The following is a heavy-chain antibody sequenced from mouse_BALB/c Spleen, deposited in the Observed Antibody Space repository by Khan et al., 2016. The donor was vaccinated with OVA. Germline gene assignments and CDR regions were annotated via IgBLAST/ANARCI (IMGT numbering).Heavy chain of an antibody. CDR3: VRSSGYYVDY. CDR1: GFTFNTYA. Sequence: EVELVESGGGLVQPKGSLKLACAASGFTFNTYAMNWVRQAPGKGLEWVARIRNKSNNYATYYADSVKDRFTISRDDSQTMLYLQMSNLKTEDTAMYYCVRSSGYYVDYWGQGTTLTVSS. J-gene: IGHJ2*01. CDR2: IRNKSNNYAT. V-gene: IGHV10-1*02. D-gene: IGHD3-1*01.